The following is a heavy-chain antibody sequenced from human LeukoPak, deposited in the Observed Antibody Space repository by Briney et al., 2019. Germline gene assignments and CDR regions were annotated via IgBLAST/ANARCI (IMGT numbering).Heavy chain of an antibody. D-gene: IGHD4-17*01. Sequence: SETLSLTCTVSGGSISSYYWSWIRQPPGKGLEWIGYIYYSGSTNYNPSLKSRVTISVDTSKNQFSLKLSSVTAADTAVYYCARDRTTSHFDYWGQGALVTVSS. CDR2: IYYSGST. CDR1: GGSISSYY. J-gene: IGHJ4*02. V-gene: IGHV4-59*01. CDR3: ARDRTTSHFDY.